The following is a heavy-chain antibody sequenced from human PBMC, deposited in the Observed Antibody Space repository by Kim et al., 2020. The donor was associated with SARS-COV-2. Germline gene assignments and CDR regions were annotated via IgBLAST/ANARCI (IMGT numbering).Heavy chain of an antibody. CDR2: ISAYNGNT. V-gene: IGHV1-18*01. J-gene: IGHJ4*02. Sequence: ASVKVSCKASGYTFTSYGISWVRQAPGQGLEWMGWISAYNGNTNYAQKLQGRVTMTTDTSTSTAYMELRSLRSDDTAVYYCARGIYDYGDYVPPGHFDYWGQGTLVTVSS. D-gene: IGHD4-17*01. CDR3: ARGIYDYGDYVPPGHFDY. CDR1: GYTFTSYG.